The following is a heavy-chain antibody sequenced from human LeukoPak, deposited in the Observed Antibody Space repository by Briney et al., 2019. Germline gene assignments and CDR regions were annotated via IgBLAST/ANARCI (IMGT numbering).Heavy chain of an antibody. Sequence: GGSLRLSCAASGFTFSSYAMHWVRQAPGKGLEYVSAISSNGGSTYYANSVKGRFTISRDNSKNTLYLQMGSLRAEDMAVYYCARARGYSSGWHYYYYYMDVWGKGTTVTVSS. CDR2: ISSNGGST. J-gene: IGHJ6*03. D-gene: IGHD6-19*01. V-gene: IGHV3-64*01. CDR1: GFTFSSYA. CDR3: ARARGYSSGWHYYYYYMDV.